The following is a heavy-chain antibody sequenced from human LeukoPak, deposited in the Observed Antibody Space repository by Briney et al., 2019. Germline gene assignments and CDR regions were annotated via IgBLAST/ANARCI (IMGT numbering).Heavy chain of an antibody. D-gene: IGHD3-10*01. CDR3: ASGSASGSHRTS. Sequence: ASVKVSCKASGYTFTNYDINWVRQAIGQGLAWMGWMNPNSGNTGYAQKFQGRVTMTRNTSIGTAYMELSSLTSEDTAVYFCASGSASGSHRTSWGQGTLVTVSS. CDR2: MNPNSGNT. CDR1: GYTFTNYD. J-gene: IGHJ5*02. V-gene: IGHV1-8*01.